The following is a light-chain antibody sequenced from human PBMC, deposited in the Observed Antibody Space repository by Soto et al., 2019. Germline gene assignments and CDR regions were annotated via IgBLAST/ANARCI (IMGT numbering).Light chain of an antibody. Sequence: DIQMTQSPSTLSASVGDRVTITCRASQSITTWFAWYQQKPGKAPKLLIYKATNLQSGVPSRFSGSGSGTEFSLTISSLQPDDFATYYCQRYSDYQYIFGQGTKLEIK. J-gene: IGKJ2*01. CDR1: QSITTW. CDR2: KAT. CDR3: QRYSDYQYI. V-gene: IGKV1-5*03.